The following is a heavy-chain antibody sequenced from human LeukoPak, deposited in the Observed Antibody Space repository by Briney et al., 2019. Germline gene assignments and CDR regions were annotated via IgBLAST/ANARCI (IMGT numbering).Heavy chain of an antibody. CDR2: ISSSSRYK. J-gene: IGHJ4*02. V-gene: IGHV3-21*01. CDR1: GFTFSSYS. D-gene: IGHD5-18*01. CDR3: ARDRRIQLWDYYFDY. Sequence: PGWALRLSCAASGFTFSSYSMNWVRQAPGKGGDWVASISSSSRYKYYADSVKGRCTISRDNAKNPLYLQMNSLRAEDTAVYYCARDRRIQLWDYYFDYWGQGTLVTVSS.